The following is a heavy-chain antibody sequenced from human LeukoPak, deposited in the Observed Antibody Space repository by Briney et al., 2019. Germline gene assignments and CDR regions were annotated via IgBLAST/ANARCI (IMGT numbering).Heavy chain of an antibody. Sequence: GGSLRLSCAASGFTFSSYGVHWVRQAPGKGLEWVAVISYDGSNKYYADSVKGRFTISRDNSKNTLYLQMNSQRAEDTAVYYCAKVAKLTNYYYYGMDVWGQGTTVTVSS. V-gene: IGHV3-30*18. D-gene: IGHD2-8*01. CDR3: AKVAKLTNYYYYGMDV. CDR1: GFTFSSYG. J-gene: IGHJ6*02. CDR2: ISYDGSNK.